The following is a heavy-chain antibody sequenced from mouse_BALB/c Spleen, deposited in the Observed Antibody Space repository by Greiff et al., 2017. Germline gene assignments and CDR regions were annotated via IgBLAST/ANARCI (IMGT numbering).Heavy chain of an antibody. CDR1: GYTFTSYW. Sequence: VQLQQSGAELAKPGASVKMSCKASGYTFTSYWMHWVKQRPGQGLEWIGYINPSTGYTEYNQKFKDKATLTADKSSSTAYMQLSSLTSEDSAVYYCASSGNWDVDYWGQGTTLTVSS. J-gene: IGHJ2*01. CDR2: INPSTGYT. V-gene: IGHV1-7*01. D-gene: IGHD4-1*01. CDR3: ASSGNWDVDY.